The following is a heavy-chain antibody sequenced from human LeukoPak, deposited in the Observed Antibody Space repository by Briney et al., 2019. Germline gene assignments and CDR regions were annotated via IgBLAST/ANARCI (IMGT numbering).Heavy chain of an antibody. Sequence: GGSLRLSCAASGFTFSRYDMSWVRQAPGRGLEWVSGISGSGGRTYYADSVKGRFTISRDNSKNTVYLKMTRLRAEDTAVYYCAKLRTTGATRYDAFDIWGQGTMVTVSS. CDR2: ISGSGGRT. J-gene: IGHJ3*02. D-gene: IGHD1-1*01. CDR3: AKLRTTGATRYDAFDI. CDR1: GFTFSRYD. V-gene: IGHV3-23*01.